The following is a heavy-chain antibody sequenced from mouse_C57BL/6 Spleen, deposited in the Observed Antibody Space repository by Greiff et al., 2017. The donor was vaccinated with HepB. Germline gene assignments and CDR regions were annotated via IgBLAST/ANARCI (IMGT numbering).Heavy chain of an antibody. CDR2: IHPNSGST. V-gene: IGHV1-64*01. J-gene: IGHJ2*01. Sequence: QVQLQQPGAELVKPGASVKLSCKASGYTFTSYWMHWVKQRPGQGLEWIGMIHPNSGSTNYNEKFKSKATLTVDKSSSTAYMQLSSLTSEDSAVYYCARKGSYETGFDYWGQGTTLTVSS. CDR1: GYTFTSYW. CDR3: ARKGSYETGFDY. D-gene: IGHD2-3*01.